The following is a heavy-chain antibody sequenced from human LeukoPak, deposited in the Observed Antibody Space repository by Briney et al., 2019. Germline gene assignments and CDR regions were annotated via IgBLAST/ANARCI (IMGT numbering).Heavy chain of an antibody. CDR1: GGSISSYS. D-gene: IGHD3-22*01. CDR2: IYYSGST. Sequence: SETLSLTCTVPGGSISSYSWSWIRQPPGKGPEWIGYIYYSGSTNYNPSLKSRVAISVDTSKNQFSLKLSSVTAADTAVYYCAREGGGTMYYDSSGYFDYWGQGTLVTVSS. V-gene: IGHV4-59*01. CDR3: AREGGGTMYYDSSGYFDY. J-gene: IGHJ4*02.